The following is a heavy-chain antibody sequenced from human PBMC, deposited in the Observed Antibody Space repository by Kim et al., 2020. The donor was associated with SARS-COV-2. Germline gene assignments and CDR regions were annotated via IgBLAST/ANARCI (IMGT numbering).Heavy chain of an antibody. Sequence: SYADSVKGRFTISRDNAKNTLFLQMNSLRAEDTAVYYCVRVLGSGRGADYWGQGTLVIVSS. J-gene: IGHJ4*02. V-gene: IGHV3-74*01. D-gene: IGHD3-16*01. CDR3: VRVLGSGRGADY.